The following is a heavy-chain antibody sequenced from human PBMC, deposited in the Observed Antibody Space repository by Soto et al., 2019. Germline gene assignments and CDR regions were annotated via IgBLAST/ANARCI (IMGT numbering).Heavy chain of an antibody. CDR3: ATSRLF. J-gene: IGHJ4*02. Sequence: AGSLRLACAASGFTFSSYGMHWVRQAPGKGLEWVAVISYDGSNKYYADSVKGRFTISRDNSKNTLYLQMNSLRAEDTAVYYCATSRLFWGQGTLVTVSS. CDR1: GFTFSSYG. V-gene: IGHV3-30*03. D-gene: IGHD6-19*01. CDR2: ISYDGSNK.